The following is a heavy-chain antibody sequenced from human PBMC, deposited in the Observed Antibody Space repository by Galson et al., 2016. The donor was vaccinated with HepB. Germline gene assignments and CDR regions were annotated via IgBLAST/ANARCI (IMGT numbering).Heavy chain of an antibody. J-gene: IGHJ6*02. D-gene: IGHD2-2*01. Sequence: QSGAEVKKPGESLNISCKASGYGFTTYWIAWVRQMPGKGLEWMGIIYPGDSDTRYNPSLQGHVTISADKSISTTYLQWSSLKASDTATYYCARPTKSCRGTTCYAYFYGMDVWGQGTTVTVSS. CDR3: ARPTKSCRGTTCYAYFYGMDV. CDR1: GYGFTTYW. CDR2: IYPGDSDT. V-gene: IGHV5-51*01.